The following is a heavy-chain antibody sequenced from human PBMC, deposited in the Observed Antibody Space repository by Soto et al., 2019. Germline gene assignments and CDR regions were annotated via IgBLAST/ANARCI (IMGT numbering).Heavy chain of an antibody. CDR2: IYYSGST. CDR1: GGSINNYY. J-gene: IGHJ5*02. Sequence: QVQLQESGPGLVKPSETLSLTCTVSGGSINNYYWSWIRQPPGKGLECIGYIYYSGSTNYNPSLKSRVPISLDTSNNQFSLKLSSVTAAATAVYFCARLTPRIPAAAGWFDPWGQGTLVTVSS. V-gene: IGHV4-59*01. D-gene: IGHD2-2*01. CDR3: ARLTPRIPAAAGWFDP.